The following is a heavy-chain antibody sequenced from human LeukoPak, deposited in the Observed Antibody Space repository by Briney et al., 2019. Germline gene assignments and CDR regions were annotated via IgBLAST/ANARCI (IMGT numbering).Heavy chain of an antibody. V-gene: IGHV4-4*02. D-gene: IGHD3-22*01. CDR2: IYHSGNT. J-gene: IGHJ4*02. CDR3: ARRRAYTMIVVVRAVYFDY. Sequence: PSETLSLTCAVSGGSISRSNWWSWVRQPPGKGLEWIGEIYHSGNTKYNPSLKSRVTISMDKSKNQFSLKLSSVTAADTAVYYCARRRAYTMIVVVRAVYFDYWGQGTLVTVSS. CDR1: GGSISRSNW.